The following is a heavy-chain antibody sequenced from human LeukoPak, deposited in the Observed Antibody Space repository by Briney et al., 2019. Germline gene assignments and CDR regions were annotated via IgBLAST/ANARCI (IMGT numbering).Heavy chain of an antibody. V-gene: IGHV1-69*13. CDR1: GGTFISYA. J-gene: IGHJ6*02. D-gene: IGHD4-17*01. CDR3: ARVYGYYYYGMDV. Sequence: ASVKVCCKASGGTFISYAISWVRQAPGQGLEWMGGIIPIFGTANYAQKFQGRVTITADESTSTAYMELSSLRSEDTAVYYCARVYGYYYYGMDVWGQGTTVTVSS. CDR2: IIPIFGTA.